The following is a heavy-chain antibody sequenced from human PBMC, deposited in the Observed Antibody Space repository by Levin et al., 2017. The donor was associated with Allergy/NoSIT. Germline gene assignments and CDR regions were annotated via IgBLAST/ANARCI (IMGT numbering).Heavy chain of an antibody. D-gene: IGHD6-19*01. J-gene: IGHJ4*02. CDR1: GYIFTDYY. V-gene: IGHV1-2*02. Sequence: ASVKVSCKASGYIFTDYYMHWVRQAPGQGLDWMGWSNPKSGGTNYEQKFQGRVTMTRDTSISTAYMELSSLRSDDTAVYYCATDRERIPSSSGRGSLDYWGQGTLVTVSS. CDR3: ATDRERIPSSSGRGSLDY. CDR2: SNPKSGGT.